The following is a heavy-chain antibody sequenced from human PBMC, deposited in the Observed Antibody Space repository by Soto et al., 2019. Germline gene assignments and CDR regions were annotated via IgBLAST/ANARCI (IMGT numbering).Heavy chain of an antibody. D-gene: IGHD6-13*01. V-gene: IGHV1-69*08. CDR3: ARDRDSSTHYSYYYYMDV. CDR1: GGTFSSYT. Sequence: QVQLVQSGAEVKKPGSSVKVSCKASGGTFSSYTISWVRQAPGQGLEWMGRIIPILGIANYAQKFQGRVTITADKSTSTAYMELSSLRSEDTAVYYCARDRDSSTHYSYYYYMDVWGKGTTVTVSS. J-gene: IGHJ6*03. CDR2: IIPILGIA.